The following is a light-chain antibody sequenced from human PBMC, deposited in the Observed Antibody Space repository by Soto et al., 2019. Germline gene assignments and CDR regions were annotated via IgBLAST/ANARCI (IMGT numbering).Light chain of an antibody. J-gene: IGKJ4*01. CDR1: QSVSRY. Sequence: EIGLTQSPATLSLSPGDRATPSCRASQSVSRYLAWYQQKPGQAPRLLIHDTSPRATGVPDTFSGSGSGTEFTLTISSLEPEDSAMYYCQQRFSWPPTFGGGTHVEIK. CDR2: DTS. V-gene: IGKV3-11*01. CDR3: QQRFSWPPT.